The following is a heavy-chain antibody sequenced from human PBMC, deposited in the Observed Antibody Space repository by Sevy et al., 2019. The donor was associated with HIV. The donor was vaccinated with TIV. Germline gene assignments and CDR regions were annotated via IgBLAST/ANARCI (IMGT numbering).Heavy chain of an antibody. J-gene: IGHJ4*02. V-gene: IGHV4-59*08. Sequence: SETLSLTCTVSGDSINTYYWSWIRQPPGKGLEWIGYVSHSGNTNYNPSLKSRVSMSVDTSTNQFSLKVKSVTAADTAVYYCARLRWDLVVVPGATPGCYFDSCGQGTLVTVSS. CDR3: ARLRWDLVVVPGATPGCYFDS. CDR2: VSHSGNT. CDR1: GDSINTYY. D-gene: IGHD2-2*02.